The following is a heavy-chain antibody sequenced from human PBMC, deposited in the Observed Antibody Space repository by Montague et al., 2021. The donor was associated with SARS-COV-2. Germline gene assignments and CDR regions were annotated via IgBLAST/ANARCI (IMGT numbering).Heavy chain of an antibody. V-gene: IGHV3-9*01. CDR1: GFTFDDSA. D-gene: IGHD3-22*01. J-gene: IGHJ4*02. CDR2: ISWNSGSI. CDR3: AKAHHYDSSGYDN. Sequence: SLRLSCATSGFTFDDSAMHWVRQAPGKGLEWVSGISWNSGSIVYADSVKGRFTISRDNAKNSLYLQMNSLRAEDTALYYCAKAHHYDSSGYDNWGQGTLVTVSS.